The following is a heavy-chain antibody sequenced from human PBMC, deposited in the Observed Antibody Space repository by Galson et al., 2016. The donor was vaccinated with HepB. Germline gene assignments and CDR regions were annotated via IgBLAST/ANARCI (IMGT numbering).Heavy chain of an antibody. J-gene: IGHJ4*02. CDR3: ARGGPEEVIRPPLGY. V-gene: IGHV4-39*07. CDR1: GDSISTNRYF. Sequence: LSLTCTVSGDSISTNRYFWGWIRQPPGKGLEWIGSIYSTGNTYYNPSLKSRVTISVDKSKNQFSLKLSSVTAADTAVYYCARGGPEEVIRPPLGYWGQGTLVTVSS. D-gene: IGHD3-22*01. CDR2: IYSTGNT.